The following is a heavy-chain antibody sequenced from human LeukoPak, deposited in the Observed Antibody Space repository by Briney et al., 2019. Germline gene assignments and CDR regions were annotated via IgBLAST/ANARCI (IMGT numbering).Heavy chain of an antibody. J-gene: IGHJ3*02. CDR2: MNPNSGNT. D-gene: IGHD3-16*02. V-gene: IGHV1-8*03. CDR1: GYTFTSYD. CDR3: ARNYVWGSYRYSPNRKNAFDI. Sequence: GASVKVSCKASGYTFTSYDINWVRQATGQGLEWMGWMNPNSGNTGYAQKFQGRVTITRNTSISTAYMELSSLRSEDTAVYYCARNYVWGSYRYSPNRKNAFDIWGQGTMVTVSS.